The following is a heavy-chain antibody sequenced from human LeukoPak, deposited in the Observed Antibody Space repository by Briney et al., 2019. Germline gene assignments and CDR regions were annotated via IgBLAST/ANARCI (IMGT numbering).Heavy chain of an antibody. D-gene: IGHD5-12*01. J-gene: IGHJ4*02. Sequence: GGSLRLSCAASGFTFSSYEMNWVRQAPGKGLEWVSYISSSGSTICYADSVKGRFTISRDNAKNSLYLQMNSLRAEDTAVYYCARSKYGKLRGYSGTGFDYWGQGTLVTVSS. V-gene: IGHV3-48*03. CDR1: GFTFSSYE. CDR2: ISSSGSTI. CDR3: ARSKYGKLRGYSGTGFDY.